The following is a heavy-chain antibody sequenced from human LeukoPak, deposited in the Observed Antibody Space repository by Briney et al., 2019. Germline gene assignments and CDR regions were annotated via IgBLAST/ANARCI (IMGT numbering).Heavy chain of an antibody. D-gene: IGHD6-13*01. V-gene: IGHV1-69*05. Sequence: SVKVSCKASGGTFSSYAISWVRQAPGQGPEWMGGIIPIFGTANYAQNLQGRVTMTTDTSTSTAYMELRSLRSDDTAVYYCARSGSSWSYFIDYWGQGTLVTVSS. CDR3: ARSGSSWSYFIDY. CDR2: IIPIFGTA. CDR1: GGTFSSYA. J-gene: IGHJ4*02.